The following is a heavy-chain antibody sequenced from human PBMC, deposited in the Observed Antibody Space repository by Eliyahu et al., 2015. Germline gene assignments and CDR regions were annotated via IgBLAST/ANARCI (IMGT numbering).Heavy chain of an antibody. CDR3: ARVASSGWNAFDT. Sequence: QVQLQQWGAGLLKPSETLSLTCAVYGGSFSGHYWSWIRQTPGKGLEWIGEIDQRGTTNYNPSLKSRVTISVDTSKNQFSLNLRSVTAADAAVFYCARVASSGWNAFDTWGQGTGVTVSS. V-gene: IGHV4-34*01. D-gene: IGHD6-19*01. CDR2: IDQRGTT. CDR1: GGSFSGHY. J-gene: IGHJ3*02.